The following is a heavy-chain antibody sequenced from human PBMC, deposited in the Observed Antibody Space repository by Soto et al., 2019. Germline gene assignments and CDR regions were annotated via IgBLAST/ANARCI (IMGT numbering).Heavy chain of an antibody. V-gene: IGHV1-2*02. CDR1: GYTFTGYY. CDR3: ARGRCLEWLYYYYYVMDV. CDR2: INPNSGVT. J-gene: IGHJ6*02. D-gene: IGHD3-3*01. Sequence: ASVKVSCKASGYTFTGYYLHWVRPAPGQVLEWMGWINPNSGVTNYAQKFQGRVTMTRDTSISTAYMELSRLRSDDTAVYYCARGRCLEWLYYYYYVMDVLGQGTTVTVSS.